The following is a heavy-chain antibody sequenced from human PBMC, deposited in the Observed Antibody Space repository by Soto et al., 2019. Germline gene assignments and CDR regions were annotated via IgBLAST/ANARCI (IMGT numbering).Heavy chain of an antibody. J-gene: IGHJ4*02. D-gene: IGHD2-2*01. Sequence: ASVKVSCKVSGYTLTELSMHWVRQAPGKGLEWMGGFDPEDGETIYAQKFQGRVTMTEDTSTDTAYMELSSLRSEDTAVYYCATRAGQYKLPRGFLKDYWGQGTLVTVYS. CDR2: FDPEDGET. CDR3: ATRAGQYKLPRGFLKDY. CDR1: GYTLTELS. V-gene: IGHV1-24*01.